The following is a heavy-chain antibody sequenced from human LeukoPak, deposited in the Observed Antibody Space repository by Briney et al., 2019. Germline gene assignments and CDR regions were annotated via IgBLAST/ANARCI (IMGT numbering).Heavy chain of an antibody. Sequence: GGSLRLSCAASGFTVSSNYMSWVRQAPGKGLEWVSVIYSGGSTYYADSVKGRFTISRDNSGNTLYLQMNSLRAEDTAVYYCARDHSGYLTYYFDYWGQGTLVTVSS. CDR3: ARDHSGYLTYYFDY. J-gene: IGHJ4*02. V-gene: IGHV3-53*01. CDR1: GFTVSSNY. D-gene: IGHD3-22*01. CDR2: IYSGGST.